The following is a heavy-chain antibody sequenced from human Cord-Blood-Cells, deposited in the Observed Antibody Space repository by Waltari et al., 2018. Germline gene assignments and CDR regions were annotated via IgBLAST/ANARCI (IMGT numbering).Heavy chain of an antibody. Sequence: HVQRVQSGAEVKKPGSSVKVSCKASGGTFGSYASSRVXQVPGKGLEWMGGIIPIFGTANYAPKFQGRVTITADESTSTAYMELSSLRSEDTAVYYCARSRYLWFGELLNFDYWGQGTLVTVSS. D-gene: IGHD3-10*01. CDR3: ARSRYLWFGELLNFDY. V-gene: IGHV1-69*01. CDR1: GGTFGSYA. CDR2: IIPIFGTA. J-gene: IGHJ4*02.